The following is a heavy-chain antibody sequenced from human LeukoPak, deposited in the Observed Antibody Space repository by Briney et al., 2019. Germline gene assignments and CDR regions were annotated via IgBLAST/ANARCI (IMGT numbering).Heavy chain of an antibody. CDR2: IKQDGSEK. CDR1: GFTVSSNY. J-gene: IGHJ4*02. V-gene: IGHV3-7*01. D-gene: IGHD2-2*01. CDR3: ARGCSSTSCHDY. Sequence: PGGSLRLSCAASGFTVSSNYMSWVRQAPRKGLEWVANIKQDGSEKYYVDSVKGRFTISRDNAKNSLYLQMNSLRAEDTAVYYCARGCSSTSCHDYWGQGTLVTVSS.